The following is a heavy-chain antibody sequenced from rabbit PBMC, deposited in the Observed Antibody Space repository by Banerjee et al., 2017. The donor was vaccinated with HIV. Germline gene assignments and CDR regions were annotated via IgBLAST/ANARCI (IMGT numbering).Heavy chain of an antibody. D-gene: IGHD1-1*01. CDR3: ARAVSGGLYVGYYYGMDL. Sequence: QSLEESGGDLVKPGGTLTLTCTASGFDFSSNDYMCWVRQAPGKGLEWIACIDTSSGSAYYANWAKGRFTISKTSSTTVTLQLTSLAAADTATYFCARAVSGGLYVGYYYGMDLWGPGPSSPS. CDR1: GFDFSSNDY. V-gene: IGHV1S40*01. CDR2: IDTSSGSA. J-gene: IGHJ6*01.